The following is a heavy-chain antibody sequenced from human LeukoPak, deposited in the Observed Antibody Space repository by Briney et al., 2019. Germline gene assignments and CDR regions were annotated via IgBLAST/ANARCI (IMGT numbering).Heavy chain of an antibody. CDR1: GGSTSSGDYY. CDR2: VYYSGST. CDR3: ARGREDGFDI. J-gene: IGHJ3*02. V-gene: IGHV4-30-4*08. Sequence: PSQTLSLTCTVSGGSTSSGDYYWSWIRQPPGKGLEWIGYVYYSGSTYYNPSLKSRLTISVDTSENQFSLKLSSVTAADTAVYYCARGREDGFDIWGQGTMVTVSS.